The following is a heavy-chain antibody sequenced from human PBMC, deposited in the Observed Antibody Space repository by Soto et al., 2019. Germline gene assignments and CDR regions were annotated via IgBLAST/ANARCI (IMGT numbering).Heavy chain of an antibody. D-gene: IGHD2-2*01. CDR2: GST. Sequence: GSTYYNPSLKSRVTKSVDTSKNQFSLKLSSVTAADTAVYYCARDPVVPAATSYGMDVWGQGTTVTVSS. CDR3: ARDPVVPAATSYGMDV. J-gene: IGHJ6*02. V-gene: IGHV4-31*02.